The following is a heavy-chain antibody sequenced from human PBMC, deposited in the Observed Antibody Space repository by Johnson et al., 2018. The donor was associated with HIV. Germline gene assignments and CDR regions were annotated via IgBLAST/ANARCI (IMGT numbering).Heavy chain of an antibody. CDR3: AKAQYSNSAWSAFDI. CDR1: GFTFSSNY. V-gene: IGHV3-66*01. D-gene: IGHD4-11*01. Sequence: VQLVESGGALVQPGGSLRLSCAASGFTFSSNYMSWVRQAPGKGLEWVSVIYSGGSTGYVDSVKGRFTISRDNSKNTLYLQMNSLRAEDTAVYYCAKAQYSNSAWSAFDIWGQGTMVTVSS. CDR2: IYSGGST. J-gene: IGHJ3*02.